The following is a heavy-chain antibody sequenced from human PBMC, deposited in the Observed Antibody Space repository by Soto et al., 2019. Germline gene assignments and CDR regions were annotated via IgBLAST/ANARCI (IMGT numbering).Heavy chain of an antibody. V-gene: IGHV4-30-4*01. J-gene: IGHJ6*02. CDR2: IYYSGST. CDR1: GGSISSGDYY. D-gene: IGHD3-16*02. Sequence: PSETLSLTCTVSGGSISSGDYYWSWIRQPPGKGLEWIGYIYYSGSTYYNPSLKSRVTISVDTSKNQFSLKLSSVTAADTAVYYCARIMITFGGVIGLDYYGMDVWGQGTTVTVSS. CDR3: ARIMITFGGVIGLDYYGMDV.